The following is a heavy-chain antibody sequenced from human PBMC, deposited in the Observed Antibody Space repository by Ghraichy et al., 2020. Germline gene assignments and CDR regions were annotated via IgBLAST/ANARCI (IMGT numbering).Heavy chain of an antibody. J-gene: IGHJ4*02. CDR2: IFPIFGTA. D-gene: IGHD4-23*01. CDR1: GGTFSSYA. V-gene: IGHV1-69*05. CDR3: ARAEEGYGGNPGVY. Sequence: SVKVSCKASGGTFSSYAISWVRQAPGQGLEWMGGIFPIFGTANYAQKFQGRVTITTDESTSTAYMELSSLRSEDTAVYYCARAEEGYGGNPGVYWGQGTLVTVSS.